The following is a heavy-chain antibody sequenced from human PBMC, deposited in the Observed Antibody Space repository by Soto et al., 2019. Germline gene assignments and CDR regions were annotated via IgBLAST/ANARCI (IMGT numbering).Heavy chain of an antibody. V-gene: IGHV1-69*05. D-gene: IGHD5-18*01. Sequence: QVQLVQSGAEVTKPESSVKVSCKAPGGTFSTYAISWVRQAPGQGLEWMGGIIPMFGTANYAQRFQDRVKITPDESTNTVYMELSSLRSEDTAVYFCASGIQLWLRRINNGYSGWGQGTLVTVSS. CDR3: ASGIQLWLRRINNGYSG. J-gene: IGHJ4*02. CDR2: IIPMFGTA. CDR1: GGTFSTYA.